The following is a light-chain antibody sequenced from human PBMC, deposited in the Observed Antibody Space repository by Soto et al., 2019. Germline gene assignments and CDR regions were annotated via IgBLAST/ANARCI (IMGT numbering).Light chain of an antibody. CDR1: QSVTSDY. CDR2: GAS. V-gene: IGKV3-20*01. Sequence: VVTQSPGTLSLSPGERATLSCRASQSVTSDYLAWYQQKPCQSPRLLMSGASRRATGVPDRFSGSGSGTDVTLYISRLEPEDFAVYYCQHYGHALWAFGQGTKVEIK. CDR3: QHYGHALWA. J-gene: IGKJ1*01.